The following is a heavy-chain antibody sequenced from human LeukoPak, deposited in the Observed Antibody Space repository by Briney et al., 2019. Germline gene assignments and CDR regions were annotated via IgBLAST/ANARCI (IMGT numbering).Heavy chain of an antibody. V-gene: IGHV3-53*01. CDR2: IYSSGST. CDR1: GFTFSSYG. CDR3: TGDCRTGWCLNY. Sequence: GRSLRLSCAAAGFTFSSYGMHWVRQAPGKGLEWVSVIYSSGSTYYADSVKGRFTISRDNSKNTVYLQMNSLRAEDTAVYYCTGDCRTGWCLNYWGQGTLVTVSS. J-gene: IGHJ4*02. D-gene: IGHD6-19*01.